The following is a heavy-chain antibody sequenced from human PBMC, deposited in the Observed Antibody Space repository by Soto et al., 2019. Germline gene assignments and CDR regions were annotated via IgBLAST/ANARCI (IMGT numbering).Heavy chain of an antibody. D-gene: IGHD2-15*01. J-gene: IGHJ5*02. V-gene: IGHV3-48*02. CDR3: ARTVAALDTWVAP. Sequence: EVQLVESGGGLVQPGGSLRLSCAGSGFTFSNYGMHWVRQAPGKGLEWVSFISSNSRLMYYGDSVNGRFTISRDNVRSSLYLQMNSLRDEDTAVYYCARTVAALDTWVAPGGQGTLVTVSS. CDR1: GFTFSNYG. CDR2: ISSNSRLM.